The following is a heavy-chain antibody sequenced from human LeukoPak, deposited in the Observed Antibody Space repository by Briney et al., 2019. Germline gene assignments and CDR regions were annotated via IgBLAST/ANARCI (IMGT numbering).Heavy chain of an antibody. V-gene: IGHV3-7*01. CDR3: ARDWSAVAAPDYFDY. CDR1: GFNFSSYW. CDR2: INQGGSEK. D-gene: IGHD6-19*01. J-gene: IGHJ4*02. Sequence: PGGSLRLSCAASGFNFSSYWMTWVRQAPGKGLEWVANINQGGSEKYYGDSVQGRFTSSRDNAKNSLYLQMNSLTAEDTAVYFCARDWSAVAAPDYFDYWGQGTLVTVSA.